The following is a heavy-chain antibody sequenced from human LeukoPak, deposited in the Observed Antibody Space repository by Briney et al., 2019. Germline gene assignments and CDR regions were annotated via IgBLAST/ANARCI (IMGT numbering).Heavy chain of an antibody. CDR2: IRFDGINK. J-gene: IGHJ4*02. Sequence: GGSLRLSCAASGFTFSSYGMHWVRQAPGKGLEWVAFIRFDGINKYYADSVKGRFTISRDNSKNTLYVQMNSLRAEDTAVYYCAKDLSGSGSYLDYWGQGTLVTVSS. CDR1: GFTFSSYG. CDR3: AKDLSGSGSYLDY. D-gene: IGHD3-10*01. V-gene: IGHV3-30*02.